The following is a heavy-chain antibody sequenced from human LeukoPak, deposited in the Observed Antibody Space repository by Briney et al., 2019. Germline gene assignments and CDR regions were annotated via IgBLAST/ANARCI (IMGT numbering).Heavy chain of an antibody. D-gene: IGHD2-2*01. CDR1: GFTFSSYW. CDR2: ISSSGSTI. Sequence: GGSLRLSCAASGFTFSSYWMHWIRQAPGKGLEWVSYISSSGSTIYYADSVKGRFTISRDNAKNSLYLQMNSLRAEDTAVYYCARQIVVVPAAISWFDPWGQGTLVTVSS. V-gene: IGHV3-11*01. J-gene: IGHJ5*02. CDR3: ARQIVVVPAAISWFDP.